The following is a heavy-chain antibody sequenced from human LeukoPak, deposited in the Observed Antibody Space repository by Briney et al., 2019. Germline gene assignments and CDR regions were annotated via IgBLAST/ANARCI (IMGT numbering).Heavy chain of an antibody. J-gene: IGHJ5*02. CDR1: GYSISSGYY. D-gene: IGHD6-13*01. CDR2: IYHSGST. Sequence: SETLSLTCTVSGYSISSGYYWGWIRQPPGKGLEWIGSIYHSGSTYYNPSLKSRVTISVDTSKNQFSLKLSSVTAADTAVYYCARDGGSSWTLWGDWFDPWGQGTLVTVSS. CDR3: ARDGGSSWTLWGDWFDP. V-gene: IGHV4-38-2*02.